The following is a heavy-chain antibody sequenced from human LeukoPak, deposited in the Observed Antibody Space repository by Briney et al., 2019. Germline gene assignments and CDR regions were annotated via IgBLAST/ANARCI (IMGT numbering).Heavy chain of an antibody. Sequence: SETLSLTCTVSGGSISSGGSYWSWIRQHPGKGLEWIGYIYYSGSPYYNPSLKSRVAISVDTSKNQFSLKLSSVTAADTAVYYCATAGSSNWHYFDYWGQGTLVTVSS. CDR3: ATAGSSNWHYFDY. D-gene: IGHD6-13*01. CDR1: GGSISSGGSY. CDR2: IYYSGSP. J-gene: IGHJ4*02. V-gene: IGHV4-31*03.